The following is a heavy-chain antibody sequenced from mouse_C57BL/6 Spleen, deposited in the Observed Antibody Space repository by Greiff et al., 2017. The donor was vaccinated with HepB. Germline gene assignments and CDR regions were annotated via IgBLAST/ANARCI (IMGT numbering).Heavy chain of an antibody. CDR2: IDPSDSYT. Sequence: VQLQQPGAELVMPGASVKLSCKASGYTFTSYWMHWVKQRPGQGLERIGEIDPSDSYTNYNQKFKGKSTLTVDKSSSTAYMQLSSLTSEDSAVYYCARDYGSSYPFAYWGQGTLVTVSA. CDR1: GYTFTSYW. CDR3: ARDYGSSYPFAY. D-gene: IGHD1-1*01. V-gene: IGHV1-69*01. J-gene: IGHJ3*01.